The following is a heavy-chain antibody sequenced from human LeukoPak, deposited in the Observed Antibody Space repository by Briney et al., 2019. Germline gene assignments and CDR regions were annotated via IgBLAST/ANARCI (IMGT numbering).Heavy chain of an antibody. V-gene: IGHV3-48*03. CDR3: ARSAYGEGYYFDY. D-gene: IGHD4-17*01. CDR1: GFTFSSYE. Sequence: GGSLRLSCAASGFTFSSYEMNWVRQAPGKGLEWVSYINSGGSTLYYADSVKGQFTISRDNAKNSLYLQMNSLRAEDTAVYYCARSAYGEGYYFDYWGQGTLVTVSS. J-gene: IGHJ4*02. CDR2: INSGGSTL.